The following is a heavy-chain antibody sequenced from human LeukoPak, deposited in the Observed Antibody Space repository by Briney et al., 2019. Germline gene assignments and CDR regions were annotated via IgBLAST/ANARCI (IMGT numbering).Heavy chain of an antibody. CDR1: GFTVSSNY. CDR3: ATAGYYYGSGTIGGY. V-gene: IGHV3-66*01. CDR2: IYSGNNT. J-gene: IGHJ4*02. Sequence: GGSLRLSCAASGFTVSSNYMTWVRQAPGKGLEWVSIIYSGNNTYYADSVKGRFTISRGNSKNTLYLQMNSLRAEDTAVYYCATAGYYYGSGTIGGYWGQGTLVTVSS. D-gene: IGHD3-10*01.